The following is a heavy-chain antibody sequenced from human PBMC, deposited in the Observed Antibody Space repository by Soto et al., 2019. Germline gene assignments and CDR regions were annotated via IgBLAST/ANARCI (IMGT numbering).Heavy chain of an antibody. J-gene: IGHJ4*02. V-gene: IGHV3-30-3*01. CDR1: GFTFSSYA. CDR2: ISYDGSNK. CDR3: AREPVGSTDY. Sequence: QVQLVESGGGVVQPGRSLRLSCAASGFTFSSYAMHWVRQAPGKGLEWVAVISYDGSNKYYADSVKGRFTISRDNSKNTLYLQMNSLRAEHTAVYYCAREPVGSTDYWGQGTLVTVSS. D-gene: IGHD2-15*01.